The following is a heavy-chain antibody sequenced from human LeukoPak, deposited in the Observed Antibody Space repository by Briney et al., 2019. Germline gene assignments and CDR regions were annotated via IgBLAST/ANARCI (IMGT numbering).Heavy chain of an antibody. J-gene: IGHJ4*02. CDR3: ARRLITMVRGVTYYFDY. CDR2: INHSGST. Sequence: SETLSLTCTVSGGSISSYYWSWIRQPPGKGMEWIGEINHSGSTNYNPSLKSRVTISVDTSKNQFSLKLSSVTAADTAVYYCARRLITMVRGVTYYFDYWGQGTLVTVSS. D-gene: IGHD3-10*01. V-gene: IGHV4-34*01. CDR1: GGSISSYY.